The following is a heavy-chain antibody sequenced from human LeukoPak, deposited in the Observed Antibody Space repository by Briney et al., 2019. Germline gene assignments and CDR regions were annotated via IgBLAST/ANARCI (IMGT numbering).Heavy chain of an antibody. J-gene: IGHJ4*02. CDR1: GGSISSSSYY. CDR3: ARDKEYSYGHFDY. Sequence: SETLSLTCTVSGGSISSSSYYWGWIRQPPGKGLEWIGSIYYSGSTYYNPSLKSRVTISVDTSKNQFSLKLSSVTAADTAVYYCARDKEYSYGHFDYWGQGTLVTVSS. D-gene: IGHD5-18*01. V-gene: IGHV4-39*07. CDR2: IYYSGST.